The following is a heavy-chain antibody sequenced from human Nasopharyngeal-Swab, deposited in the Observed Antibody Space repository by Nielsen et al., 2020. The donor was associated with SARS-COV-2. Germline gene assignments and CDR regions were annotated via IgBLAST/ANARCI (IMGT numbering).Heavy chain of an antibody. D-gene: IGHD3-9*01. CDR3: ARDAFDDILTGYYYYFDY. J-gene: IGHJ4*02. CDR2: ISSSGSTI. Sequence: GGSLRLSCAASGFTFSDYYMSWIRQAPGKGLEWVSYISSSGSTIYYADSVKGRFTISRDNAKNSLYLQMNSLRAEDTAVYYCARDAFDDILTGYYYYFDYWGQGTLVTVSS. CDR1: GFTFSDYY. V-gene: IGHV3-11*04.